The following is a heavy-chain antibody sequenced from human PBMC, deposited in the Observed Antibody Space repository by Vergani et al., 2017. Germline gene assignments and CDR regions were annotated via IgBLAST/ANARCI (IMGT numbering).Heavy chain of an antibody. D-gene: IGHD3-22*01. V-gene: IGHV4-34*01. J-gene: IGHJ4*02. CDR3: ARLTVTYYYDSSGYYYSDY. CDR1: GGSFSGYY. Sequence: QVQLQQWGAGLLKPSETLSLTCAVYGGSFSGYYWSWTRQPPGKGLEWIGEINHSGSTNYNPSLKSRVTISVDTSKNQFSLKLSSVTAADTAVYYCARLTVTYYYDSSGYYYSDYWGQGTLVTVSS. CDR2: INHSGST.